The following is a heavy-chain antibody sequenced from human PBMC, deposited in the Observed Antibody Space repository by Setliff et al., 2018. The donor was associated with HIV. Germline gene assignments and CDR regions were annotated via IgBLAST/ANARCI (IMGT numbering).Heavy chain of an antibody. D-gene: IGHD3-3*01. CDR1: GDSLNTYY. V-gene: IGHV4-4*07. J-gene: IGHJ4*02. Sequence: SETLSLTCNVSGDSLNTYYWSWIRQSGGKGLEWIGRIYASGKTTFNPSLESRVRMSVDTSKNQFSLKLTSVTASDTAVYYCAGGNNDLESFDYWGQGALVTVSS. CDR3: AGGNNDLESFDY. CDR2: IYASGKT.